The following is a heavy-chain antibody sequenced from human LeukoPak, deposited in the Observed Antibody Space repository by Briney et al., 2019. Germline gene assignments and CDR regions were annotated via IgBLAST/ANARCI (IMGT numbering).Heavy chain of an antibody. V-gene: IGHV3-7*01. CDR1: GFAFSRYW. CDR2: IKQDGSEK. D-gene: IGHD6-13*01. Sequence: GGSLRLSCAASGFAFSRYWMSWVRQAPGKGLEWVANIKQDGSEKYYVDSVKGRFTISRDNAKNSLYLQMNSLRAEDTAVYYCARSAGSSSWYEGYYFDYWGQGTLVTVSS. J-gene: IGHJ4*02. CDR3: ARSAGSSSWYEGYYFDY.